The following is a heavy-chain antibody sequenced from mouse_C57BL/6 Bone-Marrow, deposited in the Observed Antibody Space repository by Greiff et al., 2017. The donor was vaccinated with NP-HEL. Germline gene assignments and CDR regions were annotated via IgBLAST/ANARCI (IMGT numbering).Heavy chain of an antibody. V-gene: IGHV7-3*01. CDR2: IRNKANGYTT. J-gene: IGHJ2*01. CDR3: ARSPYYYGSLYYFDY. Sequence: AASGFTFTDYYMSWVRQPPGKALEWLGFIRNKANGYTTEYSASVKGRFTISRDNSQSILYLQMNALRAEDSATYYCARSPYYYGSLYYFDYWGQGTTLTVSS. D-gene: IGHD1-1*01. CDR1: GFTFTDYY.